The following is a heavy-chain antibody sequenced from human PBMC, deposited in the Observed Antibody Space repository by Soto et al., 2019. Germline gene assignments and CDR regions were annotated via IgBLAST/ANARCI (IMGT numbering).Heavy chain of an antibody. Sequence: SETLSLTCTVSGGSISSSSYYWGWIRQPPGKGLEWIGSIYYSGSTYYNPSLKSRVTISVDTSKNQFSLKLSSVTAADTAVYYCARSQWLALDVFNIWGQGTMVTVSS. CDR1: GGSISSSSYY. CDR2: IYYSGST. V-gene: IGHV4-39*01. CDR3: ARSQWLALDVFNI. D-gene: IGHD6-19*01. J-gene: IGHJ3*02.